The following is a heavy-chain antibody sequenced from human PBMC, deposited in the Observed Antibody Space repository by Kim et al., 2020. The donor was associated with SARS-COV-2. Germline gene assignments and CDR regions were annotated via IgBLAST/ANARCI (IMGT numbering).Heavy chain of an antibody. CDR2: IRSKANSYAT. J-gene: IGHJ4*02. D-gene: IGHD3-22*01. V-gene: IGHV3-73*01. CDR3: TSRYYYDSSGPAFNDY. CDR1: GFTFSGSA. Sequence: GGSLRLSCAASGFTFSGSAMHWVRQASGKGLEWVGRIRSKANSYATAYAASVKGRFTISRDDSKNTAYLQMNSLKTEDTAVYYCTSRYYYDSSGPAFNDYWGQGTLVTVSS.